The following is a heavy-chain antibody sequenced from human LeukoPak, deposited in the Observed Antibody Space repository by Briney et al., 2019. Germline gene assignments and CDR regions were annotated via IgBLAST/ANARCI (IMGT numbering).Heavy chain of an antibody. CDR3: ARHYCSSTRCYFMGYYFDF. CDR1: GLTVSSNY. D-gene: IGHD2-2*01. V-gene: IGHV3-53*04. J-gene: IGHJ4*02. Sequence: GGSVRLSCAASGLTVSSNYMSWLRPPPGKGVEWVSVIYSGGSTYYPDSVKGRFTLSRHNSKNTLYLQMNSLRADDTAVYYGARHYCSSTRCYFMGYYFDFWGQGNLVTVSS. CDR2: IYSGGST.